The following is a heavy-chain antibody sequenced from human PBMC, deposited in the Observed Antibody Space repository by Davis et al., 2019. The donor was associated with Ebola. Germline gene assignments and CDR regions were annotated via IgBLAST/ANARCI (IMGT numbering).Heavy chain of an antibody. V-gene: IGHV4-30-4*01. Sequence: SETLSLTCSVSGVSICSDDYYWSLIRQSPGKGLEWIGYISDSGKTYYNPSLRSRLTISLDTSKIQVSLKLTSVTAADTAVYYCARDLGVVVPVAALGGGLDVWGQGTMVTVCS. CDR2: ISDSGKT. D-gene: IGHD2-2*01. CDR1: GVSICSDDYY. J-gene: IGHJ6*02. CDR3: ARDLGVVVPVAALGGGLDV.